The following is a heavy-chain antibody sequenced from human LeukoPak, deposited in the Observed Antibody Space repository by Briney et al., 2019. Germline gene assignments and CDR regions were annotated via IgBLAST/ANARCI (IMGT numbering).Heavy chain of an antibody. Sequence: GGSLRLSCAASGFTFSSYSMNWVRQAPGKGLEWVSSISSSSSYIYYADSVKGRFTIPRDNAKNSLYLQMNSLRAEDTAVYYCASAEWELHLDYWGQGTLVTVSS. D-gene: IGHD1-26*01. CDR1: GFTFSSYS. J-gene: IGHJ4*02. V-gene: IGHV3-21*01. CDR3: ASAEWELHLDY. CDR2: ISSSSSYI.